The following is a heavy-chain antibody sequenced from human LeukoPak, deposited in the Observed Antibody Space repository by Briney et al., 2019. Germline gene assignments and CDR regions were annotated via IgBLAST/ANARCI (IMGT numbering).Heavy chain of an antibody. J-gene: IGHJ6*02. CDR3: ASADSSLGYGMDV. CDR1: GGTFSSYA. CDR2: IIPILGIA. D-gene: IGHD3-22*01. Sequence: GASVKVSCKASGGTFSSYAISWVRQAPGQGLEWMGRIIPILGIANYAQKFQGRVMITADKSTSTAYMELSSLRSEDTAVYYCASADSSLGYGMDVWGQGTTVTVSS. V-gene: IGHV1-69*04.